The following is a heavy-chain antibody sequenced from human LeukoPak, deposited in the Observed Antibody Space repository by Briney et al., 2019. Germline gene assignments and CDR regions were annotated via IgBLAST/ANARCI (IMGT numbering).Heavy chain of an antibody. CDR3: ARVRELLREAASYNWFDP. V-gene: IGHV1-18*01. Sequence: ASVKVSCKASGYTFTSYGISWVRQAPGQGLEWMGWISAYNGNTNYAQKLQGRVTMTTDTSTSTAYMELRSLRSGDTAVYYCARVRELLREAASYNWFDPWGQGTLVTVSS. CDR1: GYTFTSYG. J-gene: IGHJ5*02. D-gene: IGHD1-26*01. CDR2: ISAYNGNT.